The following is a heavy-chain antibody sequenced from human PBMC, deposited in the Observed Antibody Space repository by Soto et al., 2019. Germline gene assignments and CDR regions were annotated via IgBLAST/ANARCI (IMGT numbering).Heavy chain of an antibody. J-gene: IGHJ4*02. V-gene: IGHV1-18*01. CDR1: GYTFTSYG. CDR3: ARRGDCISTSCNQAFDY. D-gene: IGHD2-2*01. Sequence: QVQLVQSGAEVKKPGASVKVSCKASGYTFTSYGISWVRQAPGQGLEWMGWINAYNGNTNYAQKLQGRVTMTTDTSTSTGYMMLRSLRSDDTAVYYCARRGDCISTSCNQAFDYWGQGTLVTVSS. CDR2: INAYNGNT.